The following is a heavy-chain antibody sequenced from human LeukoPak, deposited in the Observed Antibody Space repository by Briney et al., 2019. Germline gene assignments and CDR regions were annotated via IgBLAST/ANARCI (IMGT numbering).Heavy chain of an antibody. D-gene: IGHD3-22*01. V-gene: IGHV3-30*02. CDR1: GFTFSSYA. CDR2: IRYDGSNK. Sequence: GGSLRLSCAASGFTFSSYAMTWVRQAPGKWLEWVAFIRYDGSNKYYADSVKGRFTISRDNSKKTLYLQMNSLRPEDTAVYYCAKDFSVYYYDSRVLDYWGQGTLVTVSS. J-gene: IGHJ4*02. CDR3: AKDFSVYYYDSRVLDY.